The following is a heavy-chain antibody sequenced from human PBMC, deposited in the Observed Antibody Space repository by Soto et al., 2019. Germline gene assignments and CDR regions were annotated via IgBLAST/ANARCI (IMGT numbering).Heavy chain of an antibody. CDR2: INSDGTIS. CDR3: ARLSGDHSAFFSYGMDA. CDR1: GFTFDTYW. D-gene: IGHD2-21*01. Sequence: LRLSCAASGFTFDTYWVYWVRQAPGKRPEWLSGINSDGTISSYADSVKGRFTISRDNARNTLSLQMNSLRADDTAVYYCARLSGDHSAFFSYGMDAWGQGTTVTVSS. V-gene: IGHV3-74*01. J-gene: IGHJ6*02.